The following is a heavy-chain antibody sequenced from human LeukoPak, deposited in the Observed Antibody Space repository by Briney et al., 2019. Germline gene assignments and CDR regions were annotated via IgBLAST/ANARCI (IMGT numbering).Heavy chain of an antibody. V-gene: IGHV4-59*01. CDR3: ARAGGDYADWFDP. J-gene: IGHJ5*02. Sequence: SETLSLTCTVSGGSISSYYWSWIRQPPGKGLEWIGYIYYSGSTNYNPSLKSRVTISVDTSKNQFSLKLSSVTAADTAVYYCARAGGDYADWFDPWGQGTLVTVSS. D-gene: IGHD4-17*01. CDR2: IYYSGST. CDR1: GGSISSYY.